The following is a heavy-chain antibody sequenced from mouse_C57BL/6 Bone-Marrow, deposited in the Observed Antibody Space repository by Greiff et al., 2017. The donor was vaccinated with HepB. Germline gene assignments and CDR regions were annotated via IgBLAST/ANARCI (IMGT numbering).Heavy chain of an antibody. CDR3: ARWHSHYFDY. CDR1: GYTFPSYW. CDR2: IYPGSGST. J-gene: IGHJ2*01. V-gene: IGHV1-55*01. D-gene: IGHD3-1*01. Sequence: VQLQQPGAELVKPGASVKMSCKASGYTFPSYWITWVKQRPGQGLEWIGDIYPGSGSTNYNEKFKSKATLTVDTSSSTAYMQRSSLTSEDSAVYYCARWHSHYFDYWGQGTTLTVSS.